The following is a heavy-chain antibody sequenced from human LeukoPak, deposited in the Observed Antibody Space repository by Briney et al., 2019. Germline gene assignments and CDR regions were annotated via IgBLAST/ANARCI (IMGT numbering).Heavy chain of an antibody. CDR1: GYDFPSYY. Sequence: RGESLKISCVTSGYDFPSYYIAWVRQMPGKGTEWMGVIFPGDYDTRYNPAVKGQVTMSVDTSVDTAYLQWSSLKASDAGMYFCAKCRDYYDSSGFYTYDVWGHGTRVIV. V-gene: IGHV5-51*01. D-gene: IGHD3-22*01. J-gene: IGHJ3*01. CDR3: AKCRDYYDSSGFYTYDV. CDR2: IFPGDYDT.